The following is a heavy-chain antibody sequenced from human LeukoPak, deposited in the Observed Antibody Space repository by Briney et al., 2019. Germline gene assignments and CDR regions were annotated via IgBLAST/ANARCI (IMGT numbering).Heavy chain of an antibody. V-gene: IGHV3-15*01. J-gene: IGHJ4*02. Sequence: GGSLRLSCVGSGFTFSDAWMSWVRQAPGKGLEWVGRIKSKSDGGTIDYAAPVKGRFAISRDDSRNTLYLQMNSLKTEDTAVYYCTTRRQDGWWGQGTLVTVS. CDR1: GFTFSDAW. CDR2: IKSKSDGGTI. CDR3: TTRRQDGW. D-gene: IGHD2-15*01.